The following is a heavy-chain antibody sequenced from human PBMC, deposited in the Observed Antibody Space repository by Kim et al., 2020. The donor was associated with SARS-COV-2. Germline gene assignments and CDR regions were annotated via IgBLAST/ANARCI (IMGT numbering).Heavy chain of an antibody. CDR2: IYYSGST. CDR3: ARANLNLKRGLDY. V-gene: IGHV4-59*01. CDR1: GGSISSYY. Sequence: SETLSLTCTVSGGSISSYYWSWIRQPPGKGLEWIGYIYYSGSTNYNPSLKSRVTISVDTSKNQFSLKLSSVTAADTAVYYCARANLNLKRGLDYWGQGTLVTVSS. J-gene: IGHJ4*02.